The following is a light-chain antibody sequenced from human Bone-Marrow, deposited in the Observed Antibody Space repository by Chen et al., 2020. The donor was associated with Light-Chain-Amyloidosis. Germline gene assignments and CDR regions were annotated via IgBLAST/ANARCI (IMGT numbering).Light chain of an antibody. CDR2: GSS. V-gene: IGKV3-20*01. CDR3: QQYGTSPLA. Sequence: EIVLTQSPGTLSLSPGEGANLSCTASQIISSNYLTWYQQKFGQAPRLLIYGSSSRATGIPDRFTGSGSGTDFTLTINRLEPEDFAMYYCQQYGTSPLAFGGGTKVEIK. J-gene: IGKJ4*01. CDR1: QIISSNY.